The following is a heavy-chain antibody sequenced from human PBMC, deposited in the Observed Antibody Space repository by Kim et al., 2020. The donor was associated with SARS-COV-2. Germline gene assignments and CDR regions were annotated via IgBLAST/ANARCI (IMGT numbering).Heavy chain of an antibody. CDR1: GFTSSDYS. CDR2: ISDGSRTI. V-gene: IGHV3-48*02. D-gene: IGHD5-12*01. CDR3: ARALRGYSGYDSDY. Sequence: GGSLRLSCVVSGFTSSDYSMNWVRQAPGKGLEWISYISDGSRTIHYAASVQGRFTISRDYAKNSLYLQMNSLRDEDTAVYYCARALRGYSGYDSDYWGRGTLVTVSS. J-gene: IGHJ4*02.